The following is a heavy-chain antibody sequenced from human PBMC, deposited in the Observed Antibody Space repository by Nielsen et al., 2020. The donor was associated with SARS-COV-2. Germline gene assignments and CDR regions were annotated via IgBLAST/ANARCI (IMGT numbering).Heavy chain of an antibody. CDR2: INQSGST. CDR1: GGSFSGYY. V-gene: IGHV4-34*01. J-gene: IGHJ4*02. Sequence: SETLSLTCAVYGGSFSGYYWSWIRQPPGKGLEWIGEINQSGSTNYNPSLKSRVTISVDKSKNQFSLKLSSVTAADTAVYYCANRPCSSTSCSLFDYWGQGTLVTVSS. CDR3: ANRPCSSTSCSLFDY. D-gene: IGHD2-2*01.